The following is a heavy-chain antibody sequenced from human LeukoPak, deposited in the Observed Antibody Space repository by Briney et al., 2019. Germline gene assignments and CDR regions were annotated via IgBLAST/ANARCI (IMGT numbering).Heavy chain of an antibody. J-gene: IGHJ4*02. CDR1: GFTFSSHG. CDR2: IWYDGSNK. V-gene: IGHV3-33*01. CDR3: ATDRATQYFDY. D-gene: IGHD2-15*01. Sequence: PGTSLRLSCAVSGFTFSSHGMHWVRQDPGKGLEWVAIIWYDGSNKYYADSVKGRFTISRDNSRNTLFLQMNSLRAEDTAVYYCATDRATQYFDYWGQGTLVSVSS.